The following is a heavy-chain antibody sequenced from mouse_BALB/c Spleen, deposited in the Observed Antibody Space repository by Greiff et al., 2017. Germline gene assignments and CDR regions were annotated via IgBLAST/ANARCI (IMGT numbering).Heavy chain of an antibody. V-gene: IGHV1-80*01. CDR3: ARGTGTLYFDY. CDR1: GYAFSSYW. CDR2: IYPGDGDT. J-gene: IGHJ2*01. D-gene: IGHD4-1*01. Sequence: VQLVESGAELVRPGSSVKISCKASGYAFSSYWMNWVKQRPGQGLEWIGQIYPGDGDTNYNGKFKGKATLTADKSSSTAYMQLSSLTSEDSAVYFCARGTGTLYFDYWGQGTTLTVSS.